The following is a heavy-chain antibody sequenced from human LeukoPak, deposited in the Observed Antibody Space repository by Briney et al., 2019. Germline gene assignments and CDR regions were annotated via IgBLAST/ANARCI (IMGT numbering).Heavy chain of an antibody. CDR2: IYYSGST. CDR3: ARERTKGAHDAFDI. Sequence: PSETLSLTCTVSGGSISSSSYYWGWIRQPPGKGLEWIGCIYYSGSTYYNPSLKSRVTISVETSKNQFSLKLSSVTAADTAMYYCARERTKGAHDAFDIWGQGTMVTVSS. CDR1: GGSISSSSYY. J-gene: IGHJ3*02. V-gene: IGHV4-39*07. D-gene: IGHD2-8*01.